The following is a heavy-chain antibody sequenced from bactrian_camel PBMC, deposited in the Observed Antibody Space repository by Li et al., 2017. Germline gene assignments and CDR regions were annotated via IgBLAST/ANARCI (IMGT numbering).Heavy chain of an antibody. CDR3: ATGEHSVAVGTPCPGYGY. Sequence: HVQLVESGGGSVQAGGSLRLSCAASGLIFSSACMGWYRQPPGNDCELVSAITSDGVAFYAEFAKGRFAISRDNAKNTLYLQMDSLSQADTAVYYCATGEHSVAVGTPCPGYGYWGQGTQVTVS. D-gene: IGHD3*01. CDR1: GLIFSSAC. J-gene: IGHJ4*01. V-gene: IGHV3S53*01. CDR2: ITSDGVA.